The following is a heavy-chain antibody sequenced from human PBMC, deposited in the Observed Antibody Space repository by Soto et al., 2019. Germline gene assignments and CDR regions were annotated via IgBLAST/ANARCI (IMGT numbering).Heavy chain of an antibody. J-gene: IGHJ6*02. D-gene: IGHD3-3*01. CDR2: ISSDGSNK. V-gene: IGHV3-30-3*01. CDR1: GFTFSSYA. CDR3: ARVAIFGVVATYGMDV. Sequence: QVQLVESGGGVVQPGRSLRLSCAASGFTFSSYAMHWVRQARGKGLECAAVISSDGSNKNYADSVKGRFTISRDNSNNTLYLQMNSLRAEDTAVYYCARVAIFGVVATYGMDVWGQGTTVTVSS.